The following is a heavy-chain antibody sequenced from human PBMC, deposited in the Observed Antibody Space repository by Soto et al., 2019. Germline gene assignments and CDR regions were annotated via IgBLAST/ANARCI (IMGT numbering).Heavy chain of an antibody. D-gene: IGHD6-13*01. J-gene: IGHJ5*02. CDR2: IKQDGSEK. Sequence: PGGSLRLSCAASGFTFSSYWMSWVRQAPGKGLEWVANIKQDGSEKYYVDSVKGRFTISRDNAKNSLYLQMNSLRAEDTAVYYCAREDSSSWSNWFDPWGQGTLVTVSS. CDR1: GFTFSSYW. V-gene: IGHV3-7*01. CDR3: AREDSSSWSNWFDP.